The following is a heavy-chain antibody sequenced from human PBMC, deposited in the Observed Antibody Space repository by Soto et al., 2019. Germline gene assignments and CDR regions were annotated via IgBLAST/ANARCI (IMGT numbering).Heavy chain of an antibody. D-gene: IGHD3-16*01. J-gene: IGHJ6*02. CDR3: ARGQRWGKNGDYYYGMDV. V-gene: IGHV1-3*01. CDR1: GYTFTSYA. CDR2: INAGNGNT. Sequence: QVQLVQSGAEVKKPGASVKVSCKASGYTFTSYAMHWVRQAPGQRLEWMGWINAGNGNTKYSQKFQGRVNITRDTSASTDYMELSSLRSEDTAVYYCARGQRWGKNGDYYYGMDVWGQGTTVTVSS.